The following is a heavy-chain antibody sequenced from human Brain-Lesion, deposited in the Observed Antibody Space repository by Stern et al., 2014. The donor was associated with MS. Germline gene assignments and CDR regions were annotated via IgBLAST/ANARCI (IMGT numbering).Heavy chain of an antibody. CDR2: VSYDGSNK. J-gene: IGHJ5*02. V-gene: IGHV3-30*18. D-gene: IGHD2/OR15-2a*01. CDR1: GFTFGSCA. Sequence: VQLLESGGGVVQPGRPLRLSCVASGFTFGSCAMHWVRQAPGKGLEWVAGVSYDGSNKYYADSVKGRFTISRDNSQNTLYMQMSSLRPEDTAVYYCAKDRQYLTYFFDHLGQGSLVTVSS. CDR3: AKDRQYLTYFFDH.